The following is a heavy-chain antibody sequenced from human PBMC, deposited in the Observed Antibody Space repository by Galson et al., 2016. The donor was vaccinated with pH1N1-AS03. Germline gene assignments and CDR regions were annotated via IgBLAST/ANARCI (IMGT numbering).Heavy chain of an antibody. CDR2: ISSDGSRT. Sequence: LRLSCAASGFTFSGYSMSWVRQAPGKGLEWLSGISSDGSRTDYRDSVRGRFTVSRDNSKSTLYLQMNSLRGDDTAVYYCARGSGSPHWFDPWGQGTQVTVSS. CDR3: ARGSGSPHWFDP. CDR1: GFTFSGYS. J-gene: IGHJ5*02. V-gene: IGHV3-23*01. D-gene: IGHD3-3*01.